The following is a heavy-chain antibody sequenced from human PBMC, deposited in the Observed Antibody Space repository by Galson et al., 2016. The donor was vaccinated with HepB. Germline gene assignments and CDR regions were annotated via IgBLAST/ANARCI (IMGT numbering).Heavy chain of an antibody. CDR1: GFSLTTRGVG. Sequence: PALVKPTQTLTLTCNFSGFSLTTRGVGVGRIRQPPGKALEWLALIYWDDDKRYSPSLKSRLTITKDTSKDQVVLTMTNVGPLDTATYFCARGNYVGGGWFAPWGQGTLVTVSS. J-gene: IGHJ5*02. CDR2: IYWDDDK. D-gene: IGHD3-16*01. CDR3: ARGNYVGGGWFAP. V-gene: IGHV2-5*02.